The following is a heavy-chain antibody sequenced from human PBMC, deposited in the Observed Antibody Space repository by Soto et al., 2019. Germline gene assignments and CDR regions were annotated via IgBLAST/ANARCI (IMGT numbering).Heavy chain of an antibody. CDR3: ARDKFMFGGVIVHDAFDI. V-gene: IGHV4-39*07. D-gene: IGHD3-16*01. Sequence: SETLSLTCTVSGGSISSSSYYWGWIRQPPGKGLEWIGSIYYSGSTNYNPSLKSRVTISVDTSKNQFSLKLSSVTAADTAVYYCARDKFMFGGVIVHDAFDIWGQGTMVTVSS. J-gene: IGHJ3*02. CDR2: IYYSGST. CDR1: GGSISSSSYY.